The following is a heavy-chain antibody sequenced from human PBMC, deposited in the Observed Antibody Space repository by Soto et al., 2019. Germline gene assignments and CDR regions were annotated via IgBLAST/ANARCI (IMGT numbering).Heavy chain of an antibody. CDR3: ATHSGYDRDY. Sequence: EVQLVESGGGLVRPGGSLRLSCAASGFTFRSYEMNWVRQAPGKGLEWVAYITSGGDTLYYADSVKGRITISRDNAKNSLFLKMNSLRAEDTAVYYCATHSGYDRDYWGQGTLVTVSS. D-gene: IGHD5-12*01. CDR2: ITSGGDTL. J-gene: IGHJ4*02. CDR1: GFTFRSYE. V-gene: IGHV3-48*03.